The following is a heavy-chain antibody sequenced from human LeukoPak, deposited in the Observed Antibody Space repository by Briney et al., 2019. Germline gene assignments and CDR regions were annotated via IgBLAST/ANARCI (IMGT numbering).Heavy chain of an antibody. J-gene: IGHJ5*02. CDR3: ARRGRFRYCSSTSCYLNWFDP. Sequence: SETLSLTCAVYGGSFSGYYWSWIRQPPGKGLEWIGEINHSGSTNYNPSLKSRVTISVGTSKNQFSLKLSSVTAADTAVYYCARRGRFRYCSSTSCYLNWFDPWGQGTLVTVSS. CDR1: GGSFSGYY. V-gene: IGHV4-34*01. D-gene: IGHD2-2*01. CDR2: INHSGST.